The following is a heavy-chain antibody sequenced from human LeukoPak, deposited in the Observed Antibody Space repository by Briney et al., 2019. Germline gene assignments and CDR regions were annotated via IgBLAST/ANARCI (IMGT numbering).Heavy chain of an antibody. CDR2: ISYDGSNK. D-gene: IGHD2-2*02. CDR1: GFTFSSYA. V-gene: IGHV3-30-3*01. Sequence: GGSLRLSCAASGFTFSSYAMHWVRQAPGKGLEWVAVISYDGSNKYYADSVKGRFTISRDNSKNTLYLQMNSLRAEDTAVYYCARDVGCSSTSCYTGHGYGFVSQGYWGQGTLVTVSS. CDR3: ARDVGCSSTSCYTGHGYGFVSQGY. J-gene: IGHJ4*02.